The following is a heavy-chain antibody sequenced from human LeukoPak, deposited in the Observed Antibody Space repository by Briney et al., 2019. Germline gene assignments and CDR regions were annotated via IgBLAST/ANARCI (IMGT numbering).Heavy chain of an antibody. J-gene: IGHJ3*02. Sequence: SVKVSCKASGGTFSSYAISWVRQAPGQGLEWMGRIIPIFGTANYAQKFQGRVTITTDESTSTAYMELSSLRSGDTAVYYCAKPLIAVAGTSAFDIWGQGTMVTVSS. V-gene: IGHV1-69*05. CDR3: AKPLIAVAGTSAFDI. D-gene: IGHD6-19*01. CDR1: GGTFSSYA. CDR2: IIPIFGTA.